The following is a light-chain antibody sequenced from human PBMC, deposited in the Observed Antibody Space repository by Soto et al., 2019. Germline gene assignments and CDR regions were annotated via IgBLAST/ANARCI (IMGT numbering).Light chain of an antibody. CDR1: QSVSSY. CDR3: QQRSHWPQT. J-gene: IGKJ2*01. Sequence: EIVLTQSPATLSLSPGERATLSWRASQSVSSYLAWYQQKPGQAPRLLIYDASNRATGIPARFSGSGSGTDFTLTISSLEPEDFAVYYCQQRSHWPQTFGQGTKLEIK. CDR2: DAS. V-gene: IGKV3-11*01.